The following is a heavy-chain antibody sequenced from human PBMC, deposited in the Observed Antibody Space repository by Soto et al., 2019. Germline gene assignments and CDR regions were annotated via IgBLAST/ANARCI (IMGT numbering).Heavy chain of an antibody. V-gene: IGHV1-3*01. CDR2: INAGNGNT. D-gene: IGHD6-13*01. CDR3: ARSSGSWYGERSQCFQH. CDR1: AYSCTSYV. Sequence: ASVKVSCKPSAYSCTSYVMHRVRQPPGQRVEWMGWINAGNGNTKYSQKFQGRVTITRDTSASTAYMELSSLRSGDTAVYYCARSSGSWYGERSQCFQHWGQGTVVTVSS. J-gene: IGHJ1*01.